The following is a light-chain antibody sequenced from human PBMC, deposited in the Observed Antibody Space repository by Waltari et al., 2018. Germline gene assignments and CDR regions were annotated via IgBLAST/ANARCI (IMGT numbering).Light chain of an antibody. CDR1: QAIGNY. J-gene: IGKJ5*01. Sequence: IQMTQSPSAMSASVGYRVAIPCRASQAIGNYLAWFQQKPGTVPKRLIYAVSSLESGVPSRFSGSDSGTEFTLTINRLQPEDLATYFCLQHYTYPPTFGQGTRLEI. CDR2: AVS. V-gene: IGKV1-17*03. CDR3: LQHYTYPPT.